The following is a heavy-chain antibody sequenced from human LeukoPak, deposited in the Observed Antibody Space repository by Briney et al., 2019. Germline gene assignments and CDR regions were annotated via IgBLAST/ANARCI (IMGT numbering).Heavy chain of an antibody. J-gene: IGHJ5*02. V-gene: IGHV4-34*01. CDR2: INHSGST. CDR1: GGPFSGYY. D-gene: IGHD6-13*01. Sequence: SETLSLTCAVYGGPFSGYYWSWIRQPPGKGLEWIGEINHSGSTNYNPSLKSRVTISVDMSKNQFSLKLSSVTAADTAVYYCARREGSSWFLNWFDPWGQGTLVTVSS. CDR3: ARREGSSWFLNWFDP.